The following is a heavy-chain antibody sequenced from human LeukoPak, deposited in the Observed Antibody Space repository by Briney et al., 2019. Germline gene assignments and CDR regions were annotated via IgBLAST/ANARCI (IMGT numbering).Heavy chain of an antibody. Sequence: SETLSLTCTVSGGLMRSSSYYWGWIRQPPGKGLEWIGNIYYSGSTYYSPSLKSRVTISIDTSTNHFSLKLSSVTAADTAVYYCARPSGYDYGDYQGPEYYFDYWGQGTLVTVSS. CDR2: IYYSGST. CDR1: GGLMRSSSYY. V-gene: IGHV4-39*02. CDR3: ARPSGYDYGDYQGPEYYFDY. D-gene: IGHD4-17*01. J-gene: IGHJ4*02.